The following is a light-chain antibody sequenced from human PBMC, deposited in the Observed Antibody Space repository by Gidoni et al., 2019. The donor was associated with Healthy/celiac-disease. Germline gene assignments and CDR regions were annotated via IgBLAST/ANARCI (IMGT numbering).Light chain of an antibody. V-gene: IGKV1-39*01. CDR3: QQSYTSPQYS. Sequence: DTQMTQSPSSLSASVGDRVTITCRASQSIITYLNWYQQKPGKAPRLLIYAASILQSGVPSRFSGRGSGTDFSLTISSLQPEDSATYFCQQSYTSPQYSFXXXTKLEI. CDR2: AAS. CDR1: QSIITY. J-gene: IGKJ2*03.